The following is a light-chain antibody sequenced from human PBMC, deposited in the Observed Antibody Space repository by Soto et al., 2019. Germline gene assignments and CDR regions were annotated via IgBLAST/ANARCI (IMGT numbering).Light chain of an antibody. Sequence: EIVMTQSPATLSVSPGERVTLSCRASESLSTYLAWYHQKPGQAPRLLIYGASTKATGIPARFSGSGSATDFTLTISSLQSEDFAVYYCQSYNDWPFTFGQGTNLEI. CDR1: ESLSTY. CDR3: QSYNDWPFT. J-gene: IGKJ2*01. V-gene: IGKV3-15*01. CDR2: GAS.